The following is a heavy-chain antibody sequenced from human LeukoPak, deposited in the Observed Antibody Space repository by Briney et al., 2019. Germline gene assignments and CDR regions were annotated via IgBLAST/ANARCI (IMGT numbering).Heavy chain of an antibody. V-gene: IGHV3-74*01. Sequence: PGGSQTLSCAPSGLTFSSSAASWVRQAPGKGMEWVTRIHGQESSTAYADSVTGRFTISRDNARSTLYLQMNSLRADDTALYYCARDRSPGWFDPWGQGTLVTVSS. J-gene: IGHJ5*02. CDR1: GLTFSSSA. CDR3: ARDRSPGWFDP. CDR2: IHGQESST.